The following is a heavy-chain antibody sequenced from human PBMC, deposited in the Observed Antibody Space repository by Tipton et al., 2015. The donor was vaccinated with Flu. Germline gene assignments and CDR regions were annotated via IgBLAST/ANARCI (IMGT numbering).Heavy chain of an antibody. J-gene: IGHJ2*01. CDR2: ISYDGSNK. V-gene: IGHV3-30*18. D-gene: IGHD2-15*01. Sequence: SLRLPCAVSGFTFSSYGMHWVRQAPGKGLEWVAVISYDGSNKYSADFVKGRFTISRDNSKNTLYLQMNSLRAEDTAVYYCAKEGIVVVVAATHWYFDLWGRGTLVTVSS. CDR3: AKEGIVVVVAATHWYFDL. CDR1: GFTFSSYG.